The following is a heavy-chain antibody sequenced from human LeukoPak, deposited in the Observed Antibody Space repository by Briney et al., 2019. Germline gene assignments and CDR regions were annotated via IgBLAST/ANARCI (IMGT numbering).Heavy chain of an antibody. D-gene: IGHD1-1*01. CDR2: IYHTGRA. Sequence: SGTLSLTCTVSGDSISSSNWWSWVRQPPGKGLEWIGEIYHTGRANYNPSLKGRVTISVDKSKNQFSLNLSSVTAADTAVYYCARVSNWGTSRGDYWGQGTLVTVSS. J-gene: IGHJ4*02. V-gene: IGHV4-4*02. CDR3: ARVSNWGTSRGDY. CDR1: GDSISSSNW.